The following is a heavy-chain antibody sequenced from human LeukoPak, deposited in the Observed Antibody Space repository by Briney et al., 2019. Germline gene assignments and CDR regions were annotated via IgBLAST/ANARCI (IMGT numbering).Heavy chain of an antibody. CDR2: ISDRGSRT. CDR1: GITLSNYG. J-gene: IGHJ4*02. V-gene: IGHV3-23*01. CDR3: AKRGVVIRVILVGFHKEAYYFDS. D-gene: IGHD3-22*01. Sequence: GGSLRLSCAVSGITLSNYGMSWVRQAPGKGLEWVAGISDRGSRTNYADSVKGRFTISTDHPKNTLYLQMNSLRAEDTAVYFCAKRGVVIRVILVGFHKEAYYFDSWGQGTLVTVSS.